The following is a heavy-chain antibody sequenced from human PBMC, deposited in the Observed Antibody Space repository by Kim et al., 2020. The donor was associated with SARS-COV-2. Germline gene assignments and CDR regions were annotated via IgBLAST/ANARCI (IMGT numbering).Heavy chain of an antibody. D-gene: IGHD6-13*01. CDR2: IDPSDSYT. Sequence: GESLKISRKGSGYSFTSYWISWVRQMPGKGLEWMGRIDPSDSYTNYSPSFQGHVTISADKSISTAYLQWSSLKASDTALYYCASYQPGYSSPRGLWGQGTLVTVSS. CDR1: GYSFTSYW. V-gene: IGHV5-10-1*01. J-gene: IGHJ4*02. CDR3: ASYQPGYSSPRGL.